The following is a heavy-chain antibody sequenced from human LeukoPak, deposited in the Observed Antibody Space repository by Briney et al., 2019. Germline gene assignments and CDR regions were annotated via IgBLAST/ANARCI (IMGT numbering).Heavy chain of an antibody. CDR2: ISSSSSYI. V-gene: IGHV3-21*01. Sequence: GGSLRLSCAASGFTFSSYSMNWVRQAPGKGLEWVSSISSSSSYIYYADSAKGRFTISRDNAKNSLYLQMNSLRAEDTAVYYCARDVTLGNFDYWGQGILVIVSS. CDR3: ARDVTLGNFDY. D-gene: IGHD3-16*01. J-gene: IGHJ4*02. CDR1: GFTFSSYS.